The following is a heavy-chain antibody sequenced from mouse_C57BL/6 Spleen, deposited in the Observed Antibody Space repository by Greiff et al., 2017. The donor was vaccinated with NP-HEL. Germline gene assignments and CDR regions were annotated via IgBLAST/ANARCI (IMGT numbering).Heavy chain of an antibody. D-gene: IGHD1-1*01. J-gene: IGHJ1*03. CDR1: GYTFTSYW. CDR3: ATLITTVVATDWYFDV. CDR2: INPSSGYT. V-gene: IGHV1-7*01. Sequence: VQLQQSGAELAKPGASVKLSCKASGYTFTSYWMHWVNQRPGQGLEWIGYINPSSGYTKYNQKFKDKATLTADKSSSTAYMQLSSLTYEDSAVYYCATLITTVVATDWYFDVWGTGTTVTVSS.